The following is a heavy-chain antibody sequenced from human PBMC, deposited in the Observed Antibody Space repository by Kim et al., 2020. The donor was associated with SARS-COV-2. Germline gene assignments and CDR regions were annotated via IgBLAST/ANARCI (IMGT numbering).Heavy chain of an antibody. Sequence: GGSLRLSCAASGFSISAYWMTWVRQAPEKGLEWVANIKQDGSEKYYVDSVKGRFTISRDNAKNSLYLQMSSLRAEDTAVYYCAKWDSSTYYWIDSWGQGTLVTVSS. V-gene: IGHV3-7*03. CDR3: AKWDSSTYYWIDS. CDR1: GFSISAYW. D-gene: IGHD6-13*01. CDR2: IKQDGSEK. J-gene: IGHJ5*01.